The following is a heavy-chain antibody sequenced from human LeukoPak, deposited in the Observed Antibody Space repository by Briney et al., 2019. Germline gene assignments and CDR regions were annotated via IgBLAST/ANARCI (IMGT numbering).Heavy chain of an antibody. CDR2: INHSGST. CDR1: GGSLSGYY. CDR3: ARVGTTTGGYDC. D-gene: IGHD1-1*01. J-gene: IGHJ4*02. Sequence: SETLSLTCAVYGGSLSGYYWRWVRQPPRKGREWIGEINHSGSTNYNPSLKSRVTISADTSKNQFSLKLSSVTAADTAVYYCARVGTTTGGYDCWGQGTLVTVSS. V-gene: IGHV4-34*01.